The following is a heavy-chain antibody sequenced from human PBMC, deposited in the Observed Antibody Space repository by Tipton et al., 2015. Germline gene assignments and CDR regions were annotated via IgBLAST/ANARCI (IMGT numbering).Heavy chain of an antibody. D-gene: IGHD3-10*01. Sequence: SLRLSCAASGFTFSSFAMHWVRQAPGKGLEWAAFLWYDGSNEEYADSVKGRFTISRDNLKNTVYLEMNSLRAEDTGVYYCARDVNGGYYDVWGQGTTVTVSP. J-gene: IGHJ3*01. CDR3: ARDVNGGYYDV. CDR2: LWYDGSNE. CDR1: GFTFSSFA. V-gene: IGHV3-33*01.